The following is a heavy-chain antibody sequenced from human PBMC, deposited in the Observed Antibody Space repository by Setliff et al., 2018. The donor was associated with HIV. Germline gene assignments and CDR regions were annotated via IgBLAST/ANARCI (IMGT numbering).Heavy chain of an antibody. Sequence: LSLTCTVSGGSISSGSNYWSWIRQPAGKGLEWIGYIYHSGITSYNPSLKSRVTMSMDMSKNLFSLNLSSVTAADSAVYYCARIAWKQGAVGSFCDYWGQGGLVTVSS. CDR2: IYHSGIT. J-gene: IGHJ4*02. V-gene: IGHV4-61*10. CDR3: ARIAWKQGAVGSFCDY. D-gene: IGHD3-10*01. CDR1: GGSISSGSNY.